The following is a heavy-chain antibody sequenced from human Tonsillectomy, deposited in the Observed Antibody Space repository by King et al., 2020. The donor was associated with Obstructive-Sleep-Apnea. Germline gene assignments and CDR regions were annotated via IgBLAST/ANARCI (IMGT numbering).Heavy chain of an antibody. D-gene: IGHD5-18*01. J-gene: IGHJ6*02. V-gene: IGHV4-39*07. CDR2: IDYSGCT. Sequence: QLQESGPGLVKPSETLSLTCTVSGGSISSSSYYCGWIRQPPGKGLEWIGRIDYSGCTYSNPSLKSRVTISVDTSKHQFSLKLSPVTAADTAVYYCARVGTAYYYYGMDVWGQGTTVTVSS. CDR1: GGSISSSSYY. CDR3: ARVGTAYYYYGMDV.